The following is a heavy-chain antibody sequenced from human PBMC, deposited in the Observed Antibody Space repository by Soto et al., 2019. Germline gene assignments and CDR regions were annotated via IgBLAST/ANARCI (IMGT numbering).Heavy chain of an antibody. V-gene: IGHV4-39*01. CDR1: GGSISSSIYY. CDR2: IYYSGST. CDR3: ASPGIAAAAPIDY. J-gene: IGHJ4*02. D-gene: IGHD6-13*01. Sequence: SETLSLTCTVSGGSISSSIYYWGWVRQPPGKGLEWIGSIYYSGSTYYNPSLKSRVTISVDTSKNQFSLKLSSVTAADTAVYYCASPGIAAAAPIDYWGQGTLVTVSS.